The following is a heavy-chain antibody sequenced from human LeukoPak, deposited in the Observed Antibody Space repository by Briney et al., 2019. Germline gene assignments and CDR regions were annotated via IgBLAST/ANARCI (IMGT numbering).Heavy chain of an antibody. D-gene: IGHD4-11*01. CDR1: GYIFTTYF. J-gene: IGHJ4*02. CDR3: ARVGTTGATADN. V-gene: IGHV1-46*01. CDR2: INPRGGST. Sequence: ASVKVSCKASGYIFTTYFMHWLRQAPGQGPEWMGIINPRGGSTNYAQKFQGRVTMTSGTSTSTVYMELKSLTSEDTAVYFCARVGTTGATADNWGQGTLVTVSS.